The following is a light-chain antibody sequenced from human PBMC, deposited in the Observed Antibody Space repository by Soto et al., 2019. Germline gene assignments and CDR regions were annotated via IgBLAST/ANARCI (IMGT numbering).Light chain of an antibody. J-gene: IGKJ2*01. CDR3: QQSYSPLMYT. CDR1: QGIRIY. V-gene: IGKV1-39*01. Sequence: DIQMTQSPSSLSASVGDRVSITCRASQGIRIYLNWYQQKPGRAPKLLIYAASTLQSGVPSRFSGSGSGREFTLTISSLQPEDFATYYCQQSYSPLMYTFGLGTNLEIK. CDR2: AAS.